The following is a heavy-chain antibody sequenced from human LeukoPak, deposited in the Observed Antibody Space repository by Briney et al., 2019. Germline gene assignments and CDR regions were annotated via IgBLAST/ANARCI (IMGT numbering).Heavy chain of an antibody. D-gene: IGHD2-2*01. V-gene: IGHV4-34*01. Sequence: SETLSLTCAVYGGSFSGNYCSWIRQPPGKGLEWIGEINHSGSTNYNPSLKSRVTISVDTSKNQFSLKLSSVTAADTAMYYCARGPLVVVPAAMPNFDYWGQGTLVTVSS. CDR2: INHSGST. CDR3: ARGPLVVVPAAMPNFDY. J-gene: IGHJ4*02. CDR1: GGSFSGNY.